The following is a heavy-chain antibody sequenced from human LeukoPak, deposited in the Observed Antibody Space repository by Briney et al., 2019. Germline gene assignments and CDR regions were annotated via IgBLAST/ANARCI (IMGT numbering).Heavy chain of an antibody. J-gene: IGHJ4*02. D-gene: IGHD6-6*01. Sequence: SETLSLTCAVYGGSFSGYYWSWIRQPPGKGLEWIGEINHSGSTNYNPSLKSRVTISVDTSKNQFSLKLSSVTAADTAVYYCARRIAARPYDYWGQGTLVTVSS. CDR2: INHSGST. CDR1: GGSFSGYY. V-gene: IGHV4-34*01. CDR3: ARRIAARPYDY.